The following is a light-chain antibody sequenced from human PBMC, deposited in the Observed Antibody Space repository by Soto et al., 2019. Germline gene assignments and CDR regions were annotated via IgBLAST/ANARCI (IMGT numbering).Light chain of an antibody. J-gene: IGKJ2*01. CDR1: QSISTF. CDR2: DAS. Sequence: DIQMTQSPSTLSASVGDRVNITCRARQSISTFLGWYQKKTGKAAKLLLSDASSLVSEVPSRFSGSAYGIEFILTSSSQQPDDFATYCCQHYNGYSYTFGQGPKVE. CDR3: QHYNGYSYT. V-gene: IGKV1-5*01.